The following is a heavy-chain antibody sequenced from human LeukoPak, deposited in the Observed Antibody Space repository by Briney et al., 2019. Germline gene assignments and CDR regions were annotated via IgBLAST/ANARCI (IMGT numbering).Heavy chain of an antibody. J-gene: IGHJ4*02. D-gene: IGHD3-10*01. Sequence: GGSLRLSCATSGFTFSNYWMHWVRQAPGKGLMWVSRIYSDGSFTNYADSVKGRFTISRDNAKNTLYLQMNSLRAEDTALYYCARVVPPTDYGSGSYFWDPYYFDYWGQGTLVTVSS. CDR3: ARVVPPTDYGSGSYFWDPYYFDY. CDR2: IYSDGSFT. V-gene: IGHV3-74*01. CDR1: GFTFSNYW.